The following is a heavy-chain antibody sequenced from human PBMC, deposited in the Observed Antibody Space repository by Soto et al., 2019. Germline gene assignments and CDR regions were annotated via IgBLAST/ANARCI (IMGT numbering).Heavy chain of an antibody. CDR1: GYSSTNYW. D-gene: IGHD3-10*01. Sequence: GESLKISCKGSGYSSTNYWIGWVRQMPGKGLEWMGIIYAGDSHTRYSPSFQGQVTISADKSISTAYLQWSSLKASDTAMYYCARSSMIGGVLNWIDPWGQGTLVTVSS. CDR2: IYAGDSHT. J-gene: IGHJ5*02. CDR3: ARSSMIGGVLNWIDP. V-gene: IGHV5-51*01.